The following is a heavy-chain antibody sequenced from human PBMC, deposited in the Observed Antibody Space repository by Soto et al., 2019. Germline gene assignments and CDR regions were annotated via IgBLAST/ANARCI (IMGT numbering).Heavy chain of an antibody. J-gene: IGHJ4*02. CDR3: ARCIAAAGPIDY. Sequence: SETLSLTCTVSGGPISFSTYYWVWIRQPPGKGLEYIGSIYYSGSSYYNPSLRSRVTMSVDTSQNHFSLKLSSVTAADTAVYYCARCIAAAGPIDYWGQGTLVTVSS. CDR2: IYYSGSS. D-gene: IGHD6-13*01. CDR1: GGPISFSTYY. V-gene: IGHV4-39*02.